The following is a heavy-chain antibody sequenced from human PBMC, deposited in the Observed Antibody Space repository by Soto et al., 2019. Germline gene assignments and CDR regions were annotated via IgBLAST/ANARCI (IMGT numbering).Heavy chain of an antibody. CDR3: ANGVSVAGTIDY. V-gene: IGHV3-9*01. CDR1: GFTFDDYA. CDR2: ISWNSGSI. Sequence: GGSLRLSCAASGFTFDDYAMHWVRQAPGKGLEWVSGISWNSGSIGYADSVKGRFTISRDNAKNSLYLQMNSLRAEDTALYYCANGVSVAGTIDYWGQGTLVTVSS. J-gene: IGHJ4*02. D-gene: IGHD6-19*01.